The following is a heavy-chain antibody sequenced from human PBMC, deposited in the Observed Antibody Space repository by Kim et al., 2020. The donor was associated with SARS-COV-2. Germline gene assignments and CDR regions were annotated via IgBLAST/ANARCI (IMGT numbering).Heavy chain of an antibody. CDR1: GYTFTSYA. V-gene: IGHV1-3*01. CDR3: ARGYGTMVRGVAAFDI. D-gene: IGHD3-10*01. J-gene: IGHJ3*02. Sequence: ASVKVSCKASGYTFTSYAMHWVRQAPGQRLEWMGWINAGNGNTKYSQKFQGRVTITRDTSASTAYMELSSLRSEDTAVYYCARGYGTMVRGVAAFDIWGQGTMVTVSS. CDR2: INAGNGNT.